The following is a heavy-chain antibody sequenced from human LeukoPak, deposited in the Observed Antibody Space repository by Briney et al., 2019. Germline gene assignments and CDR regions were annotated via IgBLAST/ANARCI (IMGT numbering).Heavy chain of an antibody. V-gene: IGHV4-34*01. CDR3: ETLYYDSSGYI. J-gene: IGHJ3*02. Sequence: PSETLSLTCAVYGGSFSGYYWSWIRQPPGKGLEWIGEINHSGSTNYNPSLKSRVTISVDTSKNQFSLKLSSVTAADKAVYYCETLYYDSSGYIWGQGTMVTVSS. D-gene: IGHD3-22*01. CDR1: GGSFSGYY. CDR2: INHSGST.